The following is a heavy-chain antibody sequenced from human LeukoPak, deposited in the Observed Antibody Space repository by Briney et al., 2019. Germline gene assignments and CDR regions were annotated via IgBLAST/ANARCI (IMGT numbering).Heavy chain of an antibody. D-gene: IGHD2-15*01. CDR3: ARGHCSGGSCYSHYYYMDV. CDR2: IKQDGSEK. CDR1: GFTFSSYW. V-gene: IGHV3-7*04. J-gene: IGHJ6*03. Sequence: GGSLRLSCAAAGFTFSSYWMSWVRQAPGKGLEWVANIKQDGSEKYYVDSVKGRFTVSRDNAKNSLYLQMNSLRAEDTAVYYCARGHCSGGSCYSHYYYMDVWGKGTTVTVSS.